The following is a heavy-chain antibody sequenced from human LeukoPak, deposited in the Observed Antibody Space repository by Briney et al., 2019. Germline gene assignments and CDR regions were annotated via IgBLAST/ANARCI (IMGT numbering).Heavy chain of an antibody. D-gene: IGHD6-13*01. J-gene: IGHJ4*02. V-gene: IGHV3-48*04. CDR3: ARDMAAAGDY. CDR2: ITRSGSTT. Sequence: GGSLRLSCAASEFTFSSYWMTWVRQAPGKGLEWVSYITRSGSTTYYADSVKGRFTISRDNAKNSLYLQMNSLTTEDTAVYYCARDMAAAGDYWGQGTLVTVSS. CDR1: EFTFSSYW.